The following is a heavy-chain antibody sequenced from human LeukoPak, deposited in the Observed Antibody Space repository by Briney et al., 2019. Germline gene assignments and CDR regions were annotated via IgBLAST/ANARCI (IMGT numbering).Heavy chain of an antibody. J-gene: IGHJ4*02. CDR3: AGYTIFGVIIIRAFDY. CDR2: IYYSGST. D-gene: IGHD3-3*01. CDR1: GGSISGYY. V-gene: IGHV4-59*12. Sequence: PSETLSLTCTVSGGSISGYYWSWIRQPPGKGLEWIGYIYYSGSTNYNPSLKSRVTISVDTSKNQFSLKLSSVTAADTAVYYCAGYTIFGVIIIRAFDYWGQGTLVTVSS.